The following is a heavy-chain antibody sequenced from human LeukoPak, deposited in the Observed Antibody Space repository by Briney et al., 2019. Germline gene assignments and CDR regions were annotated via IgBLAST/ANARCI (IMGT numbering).Heavy chain of an antibody. V-gene: IGHV4-59*08. Sequence: PSETLSLTCTVSGGSISSYYWSWIRQPPGKGLEWIGYIYYSGSTNYNPSLKSRVTISVDTSKNQFSLKLSSVTAADTAVYYCARQAIDTLYISWFDPWGQGNLVTVSS. CDR2: IYYSGST. D-gene: IGHD2-2*02. CDR1: GGSISSYY. J-gene: IGHJ5*02. CDR3: ARQAIDTLYISWFDP.